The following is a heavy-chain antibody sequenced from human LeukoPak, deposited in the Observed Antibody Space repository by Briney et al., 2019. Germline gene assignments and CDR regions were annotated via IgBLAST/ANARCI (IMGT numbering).Heavy chain of an antibody. CDR3: ARGTVSGDAYYYTDV. D-gene: IGHD4-11*01. V-gene: IGHV1-18*01. J-gene: IGHJ6*03. Sequence: ASVKVSCKAAAYTFTIYGISWVRQAPGEGLEWMGWISGLNGDTKYAQRIQGRVTLTTDTSTRTAYMELRSLRSDDTAVYYCARGTVSGDAYYYTDVWGKGTTVTVSS. CDR2: ISGLNGDT. CDR1: AYTFTIYG.